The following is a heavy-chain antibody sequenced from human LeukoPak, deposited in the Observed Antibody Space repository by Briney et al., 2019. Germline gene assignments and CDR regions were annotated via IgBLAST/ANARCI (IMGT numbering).Heavy chain of an antibody. Sequence: PGGSLRLSCAASGFTFSSYAMCWVRQAPGKGLEWVSAISGSGGSTYYADSVKGRFTISRDNSKNTLYLQMNSLRPEDTAVYYCARNSVGGSFFDYWGQGILVTVSS. CDR3: ARNSVGGSFFDY. CDR2: ISGSGGST. V-gene: IGHV3-23*01. D-gene: IGHD3-16*01. J-gene: IGHJ4*02. CDR1: GFTFSSYA.